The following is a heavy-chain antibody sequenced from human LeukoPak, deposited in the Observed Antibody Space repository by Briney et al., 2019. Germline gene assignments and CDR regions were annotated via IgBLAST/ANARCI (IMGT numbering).Heavy chain of an antibody. CDR1: GFTFSSYS. CDR2: ISSSSSTI. CDR3: ASPDLLYGSSWYYFDY. D-gene: IGHD6-13*01. Sequence: GGSLRLSCAASGFTFSSYSMNWVRQAPGKGLEWVSYISSSSSTIYCADSVKGRFTISRDNAKNSLYLQMNSLRAEDTAVYYCASPDLLYGSSWYYFDYWGQGTLVTVSS. J-gene: IGHJ4*02. V-gene: IGHV3-48*04.